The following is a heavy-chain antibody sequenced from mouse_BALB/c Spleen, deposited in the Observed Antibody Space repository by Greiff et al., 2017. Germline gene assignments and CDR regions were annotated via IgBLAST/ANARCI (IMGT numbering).Heavy chain of an antibody. CDR2: IDPETGGT. CDR3: ITTVAY. CDR1: GYTFTDYE. V-gene: IGHV1-15*01. J-gene: IGHJ3*01. D-gene: IGHD1-1*01. Sequence: QVHVKQSGAELVRPGASVTLSCKASGYTFTDYEMHWVKQTPVHGLEWIGAIDPETGGTAYNQKFKGKATLTADKSSSTAYMELRSLTSEDSAVYYCITTVAYGGQGTLVTVSA.